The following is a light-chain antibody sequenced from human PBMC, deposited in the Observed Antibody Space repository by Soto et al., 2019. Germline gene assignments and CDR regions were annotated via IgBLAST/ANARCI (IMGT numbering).Light chain of an antibody. CDR3: QSYDSKLTVV. V-gene: IGLV1-40*01. J-gene: IGLJ2*01. CDR2: GNI. Sequence: QSVLTQPPSVSGAPGQRVTISCTGSSSNIGAGYDVHWYQQVPGTDPKLLIYGNINRPSGVPDRFSGSKSGTSASLAITGLQADDETDYYCQSYDSKLTVVFGGGTKLTVL. CDR1: SSNIGAGYD.